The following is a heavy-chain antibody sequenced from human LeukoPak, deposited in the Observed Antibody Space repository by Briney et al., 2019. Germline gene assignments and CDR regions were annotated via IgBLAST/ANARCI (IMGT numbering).Heavy chain of an antibody. J-gene: IGHJ4*02. V-gene: IGHV4-61*02. D-gene: IGHD3-10*01. CDR2: IYPSGNT. CDR3: CLWFGYY. Sequence: PSETLSLTCTVSGDSISSGGYYWSWIRRPAGKGLEWIGRIYPSGNTNYNPSLQSRVTMSVDTSKNQFSLKLSSVTAADTAAYYCCLWFGYYWGRGTLVTVSS. CDR1: GDSISSGGYY.